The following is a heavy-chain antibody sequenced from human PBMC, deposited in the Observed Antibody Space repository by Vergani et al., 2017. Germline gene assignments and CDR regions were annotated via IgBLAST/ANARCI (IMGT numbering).Heavy chain of an antibody. V-gene: IGHV4-61*02. CDR3: ARDNKQLRPRAFDL. J-gene: IGHJ3*01. D-gene: IGHD4-23*01. Sequence: QVQLQESGPGLVKPSQTLSLTCTVSGASINNDFYYWHWIRQPAGKGLEWIVRIYVSGITDYNSSLQSRVSMSVDTSKNRFSLTLTSVTAADTAVYYCARDNKQLRPRAFDLWVQGTMVTVSS. CDR1: GASINNDFYY. CDR2: IYVSGIT.